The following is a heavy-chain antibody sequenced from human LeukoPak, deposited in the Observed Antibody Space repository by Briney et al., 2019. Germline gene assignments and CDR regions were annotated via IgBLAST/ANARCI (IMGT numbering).Heavy chain of an antibody. V-gene: IGHV4-34*01. CDR3: AAFRQWLVILDY. J-gene: IGHJ4*02. D-gene: IGHD6-19*01. CDR2: INHSGST. CDR1: GGSFSGYY. Sequence: PSETLSLTCAVYGGSFSGYYWSWIRQPPGKGLEWIGEINHSGSTNYNPSLKSRVTISVDTSKNQFSLNLSSVTAADTAVYYCAAFRQWLVILDYWGQGTLVTVSS.